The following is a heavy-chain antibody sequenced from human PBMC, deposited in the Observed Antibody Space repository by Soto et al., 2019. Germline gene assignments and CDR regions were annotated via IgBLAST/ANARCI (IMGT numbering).Heavy chain of an antibody. CDR1: GGTFSSYA. CDR3: AREYFYYDSSGYYYNWFDP. V-gene: IGHV1-69*13. D-gene: IGHD3-22*01. CDR2: IIPIFGTA. J-gene: IGHJ5*02. Sequence: ASVKVSCKVSGGTFSSYAISWVRQAPGQGLEWMGGIIPIFGTANYAQKFQGRVTITADESTSTAYMELSSLRSEDTAVYYCAREYFYYDSSGYYYNWFDPWGQGTLVTVS.